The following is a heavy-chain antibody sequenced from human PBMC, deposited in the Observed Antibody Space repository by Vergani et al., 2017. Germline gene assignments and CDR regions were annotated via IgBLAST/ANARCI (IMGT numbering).Heavy chain of an antibody. Sequence: EVQLVESGGGLVQPGGSLKLSCAASGFTFSGSAMHWVRKASGKGLEWVGRIRSKANSYATAYAASVKGRFTISRDDSKNTAYLQMNSLKTEDTAVYYCTRHSEWELPFDYWGQGTLVTVSS. CDR3: TRHSEWELPFDY. D-gene: IGHD1-26*01. CDR2: IRSKANSYAT. V-gene: IGHV3-73*01. J-gene: IGHJ4*02. CDR1: GFTFSGSA.